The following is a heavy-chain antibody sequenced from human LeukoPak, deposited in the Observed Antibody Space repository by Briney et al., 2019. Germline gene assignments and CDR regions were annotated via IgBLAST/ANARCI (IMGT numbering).Heavy chain of an antibody. Sequence: GASVKVSCKASGYTFTSYGISWVRQAPGQGLEWMGWISAYNGNTNYAQKLQGRVTMTTDTSTSTAYMELRSLRSDDTAVYYCERESSSSWTHYYYYGMDVWGQGTTVTVSS. CDR2: ISAYNGNT. CDR3: ERESSSSWTHYYYYGMDV. D-gene: IGHD6-13*01. CDR1: GYTFTSYG. V-gene: IGHV1-18*01. J-gene: IGHJ6*02.